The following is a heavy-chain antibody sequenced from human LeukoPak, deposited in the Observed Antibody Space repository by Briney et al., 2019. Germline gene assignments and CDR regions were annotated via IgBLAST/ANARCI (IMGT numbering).Heavy chain of an antibody. Sequence: PSETLSLTCTVSGGSISSSIYYWGWIRQPPGEGLECIGSIYYSGSTCYSTSLKSRVTISVDTSKNQFSLKLSSVTAADAAVYYCARRLLGSFDYWGQGTLVTVSS. CDR1: GGSISSSIYY. J-gene: IGHJ4*02. D-gene: IGHD3-16*01. CDR3: ARRLLGSFDY. V-gene: IGHV4-39*01. CDR2: IYYSGST.